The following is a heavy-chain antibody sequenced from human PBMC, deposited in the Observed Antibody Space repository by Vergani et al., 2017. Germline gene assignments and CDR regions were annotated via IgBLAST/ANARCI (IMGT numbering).Heavy chain of an antibody. CDR2: INPSGGST. D-gene: IGHD6-13*01. J-gene: IGHJ4*02. V-gene: IGHV1-46*04. CDR1: GYTFTSYY. CDR3: ARDLYSRASGGY. Sequence: QVQLVQSGAEVKKPGASVKVSCKASGYTFTSYYMHWVRQAPGQGLEWMGIINPSGGSTSYAQKLQGRVTMTRDTSTNTVYMELSSLRSDDTAVYYCARDLYSRASGGYWGQGTLVTVSS.